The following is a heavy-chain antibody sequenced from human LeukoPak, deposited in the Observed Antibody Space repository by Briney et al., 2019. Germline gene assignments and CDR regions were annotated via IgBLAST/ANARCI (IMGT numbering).Heavy chain of an antibody. V-gene: IGHV1-58*01. J-gene: IGHJ5*02. D-gene: IGHD2-15*01. CDR3: VVDVVSAVGVLAS. CDR1: GFTFLKSA. Sequence: GAPVRVCCKGSGFTFLKSAVQWVRQTRGQRLEWIGWIVVGSGDANYAQKFSERVTITRDMSTSTAYMELSSLRSEDTAVYYCVVDVVSAVGVLASWGQGTLFTVSS. CDR2: IVVGSGDA.